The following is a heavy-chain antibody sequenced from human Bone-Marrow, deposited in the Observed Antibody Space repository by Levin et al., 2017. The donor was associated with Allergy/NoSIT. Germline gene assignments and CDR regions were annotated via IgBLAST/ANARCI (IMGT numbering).Heavy chain of an antibody. CDR2: IRYSGST. J-gene: IGHJ4*02. CDR1: GASVSSDAYY. Sequence: SETLSLTCTVSGASVSSDAYYWGWIRQSPGKGLEWIGSIRYSGSTYYNPSLESRVTGFLDTSKDQFSLKLKSVTAADTAVYYCARTEEYQLFYFDAWGQGTLVTVSS. V-gene: IGHV4-39*01. CDR3: ARTEEYQLFYFDA. D-gene: IGHD2-2*01.